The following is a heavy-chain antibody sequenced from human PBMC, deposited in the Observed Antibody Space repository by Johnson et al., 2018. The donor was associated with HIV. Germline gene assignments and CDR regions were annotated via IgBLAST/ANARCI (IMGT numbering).Heavy chain of an antibody. D-gene: IGHD2/OR15-2a*01. CDR3: ARGVGYYSHDAFDI. Sequence: VQLVESGGGLVQPGGSLRLYCAASGFTFSSYWMIWVRQAPGKGLEWVANIKQDGSSTSYADSVKGRFTISRDNAKNTLYLQMNSLRAEDTAVYYCARGVGYYSHDAFDIWGQGTMVTVSS. CDR2: IKQDGSST. CDR1: GFTFSSYW. J-gene: IGHJ3*02. V-gene: IGHV3-7*01.